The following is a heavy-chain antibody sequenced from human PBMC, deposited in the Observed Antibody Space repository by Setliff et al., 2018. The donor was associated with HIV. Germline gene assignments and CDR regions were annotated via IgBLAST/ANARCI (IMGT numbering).Heavy chain of an antibody. D-gene: IGHD2-8*01. CDR2: VYMSGKT. CDR3: AKDAGVTGGLYRYYIDA. CDR1: GVSIGKNY. Sequence: SETLSLTCTVSGVSIGKNYWSWVRRPPGKGLEWIGRVYMSGKTNYSPSLKSRVTMSADTSKNQVSLKLTSVTAADTAVYYCAKDAGVTGGLYRYYIDAWGNGTTVTV. V-gene: IGHV4-4*07. J-gene: IGHJ6*03.